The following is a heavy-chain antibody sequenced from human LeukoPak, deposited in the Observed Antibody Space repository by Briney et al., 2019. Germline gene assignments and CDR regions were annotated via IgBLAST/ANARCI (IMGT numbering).Heavy chain of an antibody. CDR1: GYTFTTYG. V-gene: IGHV1-18*01. CDR3: AREGYLYSGSYSTPDY. CDR2: ISAYNGNT. D-gene: IGHD1-26*01. Sequence: ASVKVSCKASGYTFTTYGISWVRQAPGQGREGMGWISAYNGNTNYAQKLQGRDTMTTDTSTSTAYMELRSLRSDDTAVYYCAREGYLYSGSYSTPDYWGQGTLVSVSS. J-gene: IGHJ4*02.